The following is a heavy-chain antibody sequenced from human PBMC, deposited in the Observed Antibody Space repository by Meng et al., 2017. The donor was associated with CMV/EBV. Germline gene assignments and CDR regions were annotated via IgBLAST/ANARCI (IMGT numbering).Heavy chain of an antibody. J-gene: IGHJ1*01. D-gene: IGHD3-10*01. CDR3: ATRSISYRAEYYLQ. V-gene: IGHV4-34*01. Sequence: SETLSLTCVVYGGSFSGSYWNWIRQSPGKGLEWIGEINNSGGTYYNPSLETRVAIPIDTSKKQFSLKLNSVTAADSAVYYCATRSISYRAEYYLQWGQGTLVTVSS. CDR2: INNSGGT. CDR1: GGSFSGSY.